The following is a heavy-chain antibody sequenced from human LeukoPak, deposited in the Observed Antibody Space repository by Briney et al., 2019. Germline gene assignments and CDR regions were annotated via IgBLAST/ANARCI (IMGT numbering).Heavy chain of an antibody. CDR2: ISSSSSYT. V-gene: IGHV3-11*06. J-gene: IGHJ3*02. CDR3: ARDRTVTTREGAFDI. D-gene: IGHD4-17*01. CDR1: GFTLSDYY. Sequence: PGGSLRLSCAASGFTLSDYYMSWIRQAPGKGLEWVSYISSSSSYTNYADSVKGRFTISRDNAKNSLYLQMNSLRAEDTAVYYCARDRTVTTREGAFDIWGQGTMVTVSS.